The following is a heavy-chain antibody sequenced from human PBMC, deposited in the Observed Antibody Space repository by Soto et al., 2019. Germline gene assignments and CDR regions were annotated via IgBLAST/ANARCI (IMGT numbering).Heavy chain of an antibody. CDR3: AIRYCWLYCGY. V-gene: IGHV4-39*01. CDR1: GDSISSSNYF. Sequence: QLQLQESGPGLVKPWETLSLTCTVSGDSISSSNYFWGWIRQPPGKGREWIGTIFYSGSTYYNTSLKSRVTISVATSKNQFSMRLISVTAADTALYSCAIRYCWLYCGYWVQGSLVTVSS. D-gene: IGHD2-21*01. J-gene: IGHJ4*02. CDR2: IFYSGST.